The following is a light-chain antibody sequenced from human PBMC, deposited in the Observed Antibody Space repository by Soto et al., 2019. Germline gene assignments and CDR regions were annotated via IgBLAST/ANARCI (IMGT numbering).Light chain of an antibody. CDR2: HAS. J-gene: IGKJ1*01. CDR1: HIIINW. Sequence: DIQMTQSPSALPACVGYRVTIACRSSHIIINWSSWYQQKPGTAPKRLIYHASTLERGVPSRFSGRGSGPEVTLPSSSLQPDDFTTYYCQQDNSYSFGQGTTG. CDR3: QQDNSYS. V-gene: IGKV1-5*01.